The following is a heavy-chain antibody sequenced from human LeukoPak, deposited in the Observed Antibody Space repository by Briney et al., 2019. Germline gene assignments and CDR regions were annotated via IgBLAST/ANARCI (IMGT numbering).Heavy chain of an antibody. Sequence: ASVKVSCKAAGGTFSSYAISWVRQAPGQGLEWMGWISAYNGNTNYAQKLQGRVTMTTDTSTSTAYMELRSLRSDDTAVYYCARSSSGYYRNNWFDPWGQGTLVTVSS. CDR2: ISAYNGNT. CDR1: GGTFSSYA. J-gene: IGHJ5*02. CDR3: ARSSSGYYRNNWFDP. V-gene: IGHV1-18*01. D-gene: IGHD3-22*01.